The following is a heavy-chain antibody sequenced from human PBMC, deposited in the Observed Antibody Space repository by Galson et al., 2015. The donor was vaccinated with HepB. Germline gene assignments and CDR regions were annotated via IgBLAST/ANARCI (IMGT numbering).Heavy chain of an antibody. CDR2: ISKTGSVT. CDR1: GFKFSDYF. CDR3: ARPQIMRVIDV. J-gene: IGHJ6*02. Sequence: SLRLSCAASGFKFSDYFMPWIRQARGGGLDWVAYISKTGSVTYSAPSVKGRFTISRDNSNNTLYLFMTSLRVEDTAIYYCARPQIMRVIDVWGRGTAVTVSS. V-gene: IGHV3-11*01.